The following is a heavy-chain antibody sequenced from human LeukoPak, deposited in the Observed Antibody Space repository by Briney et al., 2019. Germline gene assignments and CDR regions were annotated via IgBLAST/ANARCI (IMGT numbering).Heavy chain of an antibody. Sequence: GGSLRLSCAASGFTFSSYAMSWVRQAPGKGLEWVSGISGGGGSTYYADSVKGRFTISRDNSKNTPYLQMNSLRAEETAVYYCAKVGESGGVWKYYFDYWGQGTLVTVSS. CDR2: ISGGGGST. D-gene: IGHD2-15*01. CDR1: GFTFSSYA. V-gene: IGHV3-23*01. CDR3: AKVGESGGVWKYYFDY. J-gene: IGHJ4*02.